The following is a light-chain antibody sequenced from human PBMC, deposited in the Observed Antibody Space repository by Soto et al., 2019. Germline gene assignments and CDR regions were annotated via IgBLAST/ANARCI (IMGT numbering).Light chain of an antibody. CDR1: QIINSY. CDR2: AAS. Sequence: DIQMTQSPSSLSASVGDRVIITCRTSQIINSYLAWYQQKPGRAPNLVIYAASTLESGVPSRFSGSGSGTDFTLTVSSLQPEDLATYYCQQLFMYPPTFGPGTKVDIK. J-gene: IGKJ3*01. V-gene: IGKV1-9*01. CDR3: QQLFMYPPT.